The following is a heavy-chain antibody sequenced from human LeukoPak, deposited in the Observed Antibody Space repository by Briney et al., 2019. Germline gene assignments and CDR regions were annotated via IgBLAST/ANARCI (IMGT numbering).Heavy chain of an antibody. D-gene: IGHD6-13*01. V-gene: IGHV3-23*01. Sequence: GGSLRLSCAASGFTFTNAWMSWVRQAPGKGLEWVSGISESDGSTYYTDSVKGRFTISRDTSKNTLYLQMNSLGAEDTAVYYCAKGRIAAAGDFDYWGQGTLVAVSS. CDR2: ISESDGST. CDR1: GFTFTNAW. J-gene: IGHJ4*02. CDR3: AKGRIAAAGDFDY.